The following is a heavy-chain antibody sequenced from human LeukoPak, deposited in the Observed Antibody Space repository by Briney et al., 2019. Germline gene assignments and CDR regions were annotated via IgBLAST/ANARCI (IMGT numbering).Heavy chain of an antibody. J-gene: IGHJ3*02. CDR1: GYSLTTYW. CDR3: ARSCTSTSCYLTDAFDI. V-gene: IGHV5-51*01. CDR2: IYPGDSDT. D-gene: IGHD2-2*01. Sequence: GESLKISCKGSGYSLTTYWIGWVRQMPGKGLEWMGIIYPGDSDTKYSPSFQGQVTISADKSISTAYLQWSSPKASDTAMYYCARSCTSTSCYLTDAFDIWGQGTMVTVSS.